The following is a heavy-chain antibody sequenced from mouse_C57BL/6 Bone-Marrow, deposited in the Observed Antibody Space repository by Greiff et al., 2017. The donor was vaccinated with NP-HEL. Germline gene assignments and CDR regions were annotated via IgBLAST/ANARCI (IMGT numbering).Heavy chain of an antibody. V-gene: IGHV1-22*01. J-gene: IGHJ2*01. CDR2: INPNNGGT. D-gene: IGHD2-5*01. Sequence: EVMLVESGPELVKPGASVKMSCKASGYTFTDYNMHWVKQSHGKSLEWIGYINPNNGGTSYNQKFKGKATLTVNKSSSTAYMELRSLTSEDSAVYYCARSYYSNYVSYFDDWGQGTTLTVSS. CDR3: ARSYYSNYVSYFDD. CDR1: GYTFTDYN.